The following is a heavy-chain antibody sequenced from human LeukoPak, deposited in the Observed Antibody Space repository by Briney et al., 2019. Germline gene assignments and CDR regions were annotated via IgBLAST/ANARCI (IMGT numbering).Heavy chain of an antibody. J-gene: IGHJ4*02. CDR2: ISAYNGNT. CDR3: ARGDDILTGYFRGFDY. V-gene: IGHV1-18*01. CDR1: GYTFTSYG. Sequence: ASVKVSCKASGYTFTSYGISWVRQAPGQGLEWMGWISAYNGNTNYAQKLQGRVTMTTDTSTRTAYIELRSLRSDDTAIYYCARGDDILTGYFRGFDYWGQGTLVTVSS. D-gene: IGHD3-9*01.